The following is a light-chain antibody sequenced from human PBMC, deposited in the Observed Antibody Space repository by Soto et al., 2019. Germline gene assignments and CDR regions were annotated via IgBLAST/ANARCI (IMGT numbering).Light chain of an antibody. CDR3: QQRSNWPRLT. CDR1: QSVSSY. J-gene: IGKJ4*01. V-gene: IGKV3-11*01. Sequence: EIVLTQSPATLSLSPGERATLSCRASQSVSSYLAWYQQKPGQAPRLLIYDASNRATGIPARFSGSGSGTAFTITISSLEPEDFAVYYCQQRSNWPRLTFGGGTKVEIK. CDR2: DAS.